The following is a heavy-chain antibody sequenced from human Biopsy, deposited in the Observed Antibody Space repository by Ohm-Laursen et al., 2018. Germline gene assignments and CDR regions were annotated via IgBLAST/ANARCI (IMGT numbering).Heavy chain of an antibody. D-gene: IGHD2-21*01. Sequence: SLRLSCAAPGFTFSSYGMHWVRQTPGKGLESVALISYDGYNKWYADSVKGRFTISRDKSKNTLYLQMNSLRVEDTAVYYWAKDGGPYCGGCELDYWGQGTLVTVSS. CDR1: GFTFSSYG. CDR2: ISYDGYNK. V-gene: IGHV3-30*18. J-gene: IGHJ4*02. CDR3: AKDGGPYCGGCELDY.